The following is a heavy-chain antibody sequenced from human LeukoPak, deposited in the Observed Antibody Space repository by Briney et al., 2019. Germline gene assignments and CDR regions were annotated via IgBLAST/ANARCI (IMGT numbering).Heavy chain of an antibody. D-gene: IGHD6-19*01. CDR2: IIPIFGTA. J-gene: IGHJ4*02. CDR3: ARTQYSSGWLNFDY. CDR1: GGTFSSYA. Sequence: ASVKVSCKASGGTFSSYAICCVRQAPGQGLEWMGGIIPIFGTANYAQKFQGRVTLTADESTSTACMGLSSLRSEDTAVYYCARTQYSSGWLNFDYWGQGTLVTVSS. V-gene: IGHV1-69*13.